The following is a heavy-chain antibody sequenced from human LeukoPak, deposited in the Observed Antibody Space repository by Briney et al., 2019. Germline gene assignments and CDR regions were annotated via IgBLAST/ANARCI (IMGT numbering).Heavy chain of an antibody. D-gene: IGHD1-26*01. CDR3: AREGGWELLFYMDV. CDR2: IRSSGRNT. CDR1: GFTFSSSA. V-gene: IGHV3-23*01. Sequence: GGSLRLSCAASGFTFSSSAMTWVRQAPGKGLEWVSTIRSSGRNTYYADSVKGRFFISRDISKNTLYLQMNSLGAEDTALYHCAREGGWELLFYMDVWGKGTTVTVSS. J-gene: IGHJ6*03.